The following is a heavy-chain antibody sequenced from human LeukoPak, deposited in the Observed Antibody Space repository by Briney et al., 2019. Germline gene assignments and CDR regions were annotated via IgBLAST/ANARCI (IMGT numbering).Heavy chain of an antibody. CDR3: AAYNWNDKGSWFDP. J-gene: IGHJ5*02. Sequence: SETLSLTCTVSGGSISSSSYYWGWIRQPPGKGLEWIGSIYYSGSTYYNPSLKSRVTISVDTSKNQFSLKLSSVTAADTAVYYCAAYNWNDKGSWFDPWGQGTLVTVSS. V-gene: IGHV4-39*01. CDR2: IYYSGST. D-gene: IGHD1-20*01. CDR1: GGSISSSSYY.